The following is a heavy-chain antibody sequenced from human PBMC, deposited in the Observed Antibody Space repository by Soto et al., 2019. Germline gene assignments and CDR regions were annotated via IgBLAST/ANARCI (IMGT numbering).Heavy chain of an antibody. V-gene: IGHV3-13*01. D-gene: IGHD5-18*01. Sequence: GGSLRLSCAASGFTFSSYDMHWVRQATGKGLEWVSAIGTAGDTYYPGSVKGRFTISRENAKNSLYLQMNSLRAEDTAVYYCAREGYGKYYCYGMDVWGQGTTVTVSS. CDR2: IGTAGDT. J-gene: IGHJ6*02. CDR3: AREGYGKYYCYGMDV. CDR1: GFTFSSYD.